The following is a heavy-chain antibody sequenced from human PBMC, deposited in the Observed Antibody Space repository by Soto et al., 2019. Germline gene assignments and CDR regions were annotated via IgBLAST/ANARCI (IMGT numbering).Heavy chain of an antibody. J-gene: IGHJ5*02. V-gene: IGHV3-53*01. CDR2: IYSGGST. Sequence: EVQLVESGGGLIQPGGSLRLSCAASGFTVSSNYMSWVRQAPGKGLEWVSVIYSGGSTYYADSVKGRFTISRDNSKNTLYLQMNSLRAEDTAVYYCARVISIFYVPHWFDPWGQGTLVTVSS. D-gene: IGHD3-3*02. CDR1: GFTVSSNY. CDR3: ARVISIFYVPHWFDP.